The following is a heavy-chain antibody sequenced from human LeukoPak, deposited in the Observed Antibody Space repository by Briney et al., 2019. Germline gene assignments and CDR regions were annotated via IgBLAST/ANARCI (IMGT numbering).Heavy chain of an antibody. CDR2: INPSGGST. V-gene: IGHV1-46*01. D-gene: IGHD4-23*01. J-gene: IGHJ4*02. CDR1: GYTFTSYY. Sequence: ASVKVSCKASGYTFTSYYMHWVRQAPGQGLEWMGIINPSGGSTSYAQKFQGRVTMTRDTSTSTVYMELSSLRSEDTAVYYCAREGGTTVVRRTFDYWGQGTLVTVSS. CDR3: AREGGTTVVRRTFDY.